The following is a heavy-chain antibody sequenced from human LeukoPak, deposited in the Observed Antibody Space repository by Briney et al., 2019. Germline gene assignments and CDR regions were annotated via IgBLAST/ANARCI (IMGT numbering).Heavy chain of an antibody. CDR1: GFTFSSYA. D-gene: IGHD1-14*01. CDR3: AKDLKGRYPGAFDI. CDR2: ISYDGSNK. V-gene: IGHV3-30-3*01. Sequence: GGSLRLSCAASGFTFSSYAMHWVRQAPGKGLEWVAVISYDGSNKYYADSVKGRFTISRDNSKNTLYLQMNSLRAEDTAVYYCAKDLKGRYPGAFDIWGQGTMVTVSS. J-gene: IGHJ3*02.